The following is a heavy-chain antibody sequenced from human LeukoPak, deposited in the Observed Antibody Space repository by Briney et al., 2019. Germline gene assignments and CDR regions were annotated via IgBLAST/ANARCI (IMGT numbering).Heavy chain of an antibody. CDR2: IKQDGSEK. V-gene: IGHV3-7*05. CDR3: ARDQRYCSSSSCPWEPFDY. D-gene: IGHD2-2*01. CDR1: GFTFRCDW. J-gene: IGHJ4*02. Sequence: GGSLRLAFAASGFTFRCDWMSWVRQAPGKGLEWVANIKQDGSEKYYVDSVKGRFTISRDNAKNSLYLQMNSLRAEDTAVYYCARDQRYCSSSSCPWEPFDYWGQGTLVTVSS.